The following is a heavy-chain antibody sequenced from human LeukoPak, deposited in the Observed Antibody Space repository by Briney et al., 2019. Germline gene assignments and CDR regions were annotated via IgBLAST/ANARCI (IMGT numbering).Heavy chain of an antibody. CDR1: GDSISSGGNY. CDR3: ARWGNSGYASGYFDY. V-gene: IGHV4-31*03. Sequence: SETLSLTCTVSGDSISSGGNYWSWLRQHPGKGLEWIGYIYYCGSTYYNPSLKSRLTISVDTSKNQFSLKLSSVTAADTAVYYCARWGNSGYASGYFDYWGQGTLVTVSS. CDR2: IYYCGST. J-gene: IGHJ4*02. D-gene: IGHD5-12*01.